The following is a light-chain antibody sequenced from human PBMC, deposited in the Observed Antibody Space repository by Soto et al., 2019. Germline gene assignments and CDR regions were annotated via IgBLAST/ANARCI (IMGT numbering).Light chain of an antibody. V-gene: IGLV2-14*01. Sequence: QSALTQPASVSGSPGQSITISCTGTSSDVGGYNYVSWYQQHPGKAPKLIIYEVSNQPSGVSNRFSGSKSGNTASLTLSGLQAEDEADYYCNSYTSKSTGVFGTGTKLTVL. J-gene: IGLJ1*01. CDR2: EVS. CDR1: SSDVGGYNY. CDR3: NSYTSKSTGV.